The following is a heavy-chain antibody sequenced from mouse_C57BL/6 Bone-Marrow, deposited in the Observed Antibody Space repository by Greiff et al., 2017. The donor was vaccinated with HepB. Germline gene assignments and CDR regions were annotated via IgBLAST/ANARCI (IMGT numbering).Heavy chain of an antibody. CDR2: ISDGGSYT. CDR3: AREQDSSGY. V-gene: IGHV5-4*01. Sequence: DVKLVESGGGLVKPGGSLKLSCAASGFTFSSYAMSWVRQTPEKRLEWVATISDGGSYTYYPDNVKGRFTISRDNAKNNLYLQMSHLKSEDTAMYYCAREQDSSGYWGQGTLVTVSA. CDR1: GFTFSSYA. J-gene: IGHJ3*01. D-gene: IGHD3-2*02.